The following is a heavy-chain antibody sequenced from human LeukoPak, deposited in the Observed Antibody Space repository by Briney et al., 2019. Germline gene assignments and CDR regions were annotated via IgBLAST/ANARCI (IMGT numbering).Heavy chain of an antibody. CDR1: GYSFTSYN. Sequence: ASVKVSCKASGYSFTSYNVNWVRQATGQGLELVGWVNPNSGDTVYAQKFRGRVTMTRDTSISTAYMELSRLRSEDTAVYYCARAVGAPRHFDYWGQGTLVTVSS. D-gene: IGHD1-26*01. J-gene: IGHJ4*02. CDR3: ARAVGAPRHFDY. CDR2: VNPNSGDT. V-gene: IGHV1-8*01.